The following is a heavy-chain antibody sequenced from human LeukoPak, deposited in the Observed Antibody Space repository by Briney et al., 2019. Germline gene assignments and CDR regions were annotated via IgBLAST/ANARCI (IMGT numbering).Heavy chain of an antibody. V-gene: IGHV1-18*01. D-gene: IGHD2-15*01. Sequence: ASVNVSCKASGYTFTSYGISWVRQAPGQGLEWMGWISAYNGNTNYAQKLQGRVTMTRNTSISTAYMELSSLRSEDTAVYYCARGSASSQGDPWGQGTLVTVSS. CDR3: ARGSASSQGDP. CDR2: ISAYNGNT. CDR1: GYTFTSYG. J-gene: IGHJ5*02.